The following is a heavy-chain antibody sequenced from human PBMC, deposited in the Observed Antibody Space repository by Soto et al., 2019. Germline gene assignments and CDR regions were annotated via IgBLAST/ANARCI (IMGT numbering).Heavy chain of an antibody. J-gene: IGHJ5*02. D-gene: IGHD1-1*01. CDR3: VHTSGWQHTT. Sequence: QITVKESGPTLVKPTQTLTLSCTFSGFSLSTSEVGVAWIRQPPGKALEWLALLYWNDDNRYSPSLKNRLTITKDTSKNQVIFTMINMDPVDTATYYCVHTSGWQHTTWGQGTLVTVSS. CDR1: GFSLSTSEVG. V-gene: IGHV2-5*01. CDR2: LYWNDDN.